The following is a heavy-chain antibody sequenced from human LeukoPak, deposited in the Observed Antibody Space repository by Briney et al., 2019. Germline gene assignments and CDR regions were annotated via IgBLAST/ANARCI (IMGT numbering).Heavy chain of an antibody. CDR2: IIIIGSTI. V-gene: IGHV3-11*01. J-gene: IGHJ4*02. CDR1: GFTFRNYY. D-gene: IGHD2-15*01. Sequence: PGGPLRLSWAPSGFTFRNYYMSWIGQAPGKGLEGVSYIIIIGSTIYYADSVKGRFTISRDNAKNSLYLQMNSLRAEDTAVYYCARVGGAYCSGGSCYSGALNYWGQGTLVTVSS. CDR3: ARVGGAYCSGGSCYSGALNY.